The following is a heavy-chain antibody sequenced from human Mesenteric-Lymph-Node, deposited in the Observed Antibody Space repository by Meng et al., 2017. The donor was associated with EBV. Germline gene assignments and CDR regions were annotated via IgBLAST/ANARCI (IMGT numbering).Heavy chain of an antibody. CDR1: GVTFSSYS. CDR2: ISSSSSYI. CDR3: ARSPTGYSSTWSPYWYFDL. D-gene: IGHD6-13*01. V-gene: IGHV3-21*02. J-gene: IGHJ2*01. Sequence: EVQLVESGGGLVKPGGSXXLSCAASGVTFSSYSINWVRQAPGKGLEWVSSISSSSSYIYYADSVKGRFTISRDNAKNSLYLQMNSLRAEDTAVYYCARSPTGYSSTWSPYWYFDLWGRGTLVTVSS.